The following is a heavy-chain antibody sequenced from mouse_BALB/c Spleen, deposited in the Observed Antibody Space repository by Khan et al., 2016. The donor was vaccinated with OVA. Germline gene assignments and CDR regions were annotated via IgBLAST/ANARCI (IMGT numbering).Heavy chain of an antibody. CDR3: VRGGRRAMDY. Sequence: LVESGPELKKPGETVKISCKASGYTFTNYGMNWVKQAPGKGLKWMGWINSNTGEATYADDFKGRFAFSLETSASTAYLQIKNHKTEDTATYFCVRGGRRAMDYWGQGTSVTVSS. D-gene: IGHD3-3*01. J-gene: IGHJ4*01. CDR2: INSNTGEA. V-gene: IGHV9-3-1*01. CDR1: GYTFTNYG.